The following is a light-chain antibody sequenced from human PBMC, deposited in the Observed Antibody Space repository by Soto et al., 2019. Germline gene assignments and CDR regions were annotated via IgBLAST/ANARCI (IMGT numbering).Light chain of an antibody. J-gene: IGLJ2*01. CDR3: SSYTSSSTVV. V-gene: IGLV2-14*01. CDR1: SSDVGGYNY. CDR2: KVS. Sequence: QSALTQPASVSGSPGQLITISCTGTSSDVGGYNYVSWYQQHPGKAPKLMIYKVSNRPSGVSNRFSGSKSGNTASLTISGLQAEDEADYYCSSYTSSSTVVFGGGTKLTVL.